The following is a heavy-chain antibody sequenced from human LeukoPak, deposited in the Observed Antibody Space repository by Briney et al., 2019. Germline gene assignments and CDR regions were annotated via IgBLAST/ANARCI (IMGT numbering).Heavy chain of an antibody. V-gene: IGHV3-21*01. CDR2: ICSSSTYI. Sequence: GGSLTLLCAASGLSFRSYTMMWLRQAPGKGLECVSSICSSSTYIHYADSDKGRFPISRDNAKNSLSPKLNSLRAHDTAVYYCARASPIVVVTAILFFFDYWGQGTLVTVSS. D-gene: IGHD2-21*02. CDR1: GLSFRSYT. CDR3: ARASPIVVVTAILFFFDY. J-gene: IGHJ4*02.